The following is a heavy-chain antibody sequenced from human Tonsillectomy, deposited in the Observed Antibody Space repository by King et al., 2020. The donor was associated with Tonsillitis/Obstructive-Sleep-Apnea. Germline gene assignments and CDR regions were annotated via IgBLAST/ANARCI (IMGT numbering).Heavy chain of an antibody. D-gene: IGHD3-10*01. V-gene: IGHV3-23*04. CDR1: GFTFSSYA. Sequence: VQLVESGGGLVQRGGSLRLSCAASGFTFSSYAMSWVRQPPGKGLEWVSDISGGGGHPFYADSVKGRFTISRDNSKNTLYLQLNTLRAEDTAVYYCAKLRSGSGSYLEYWGQGTLVTVSS. CDR2: ISGGGGHP. CDR3: AKLRSGSGSYLEY. J-gene: IGHJ4*02.